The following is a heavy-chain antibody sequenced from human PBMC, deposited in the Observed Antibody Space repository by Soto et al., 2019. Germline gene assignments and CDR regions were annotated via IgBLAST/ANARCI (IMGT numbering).Heavy chain of an antibody. V-gene: IGHV4-30-2*01. J-gene: IGHJ4*02. D-gene: IGHD1-26*01. CDR1: GGSISSGGYS. CDR3: ARGPPGTGSGSYY. CDR2: IYHSGGT. Sequence: SETLSLTCAVSGGSISSGGYSWSWIRQPPGKGLEWIGYIYHSGGTYYNPSLKSRVTISVDRSKNQFSLKLSSVTAADTAVYYCARGPPGTGSGSYYWGQGTLVTVSS.